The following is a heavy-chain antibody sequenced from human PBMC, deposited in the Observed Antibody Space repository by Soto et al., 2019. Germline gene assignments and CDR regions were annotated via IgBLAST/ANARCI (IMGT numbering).Heavy chain of an antibody. CDR2: IYYSGST. Sequence: PSETLSLTCAVSGYSISSSNWWGWIRQPPGKGLEWIGYIYYSGSTYYNPSLKSRVTMSVDTSKNQFSLKLSSVTAVDTAVYYCARTADSSGYYSYIFDYWGQGTLVTAPQ. J-gene: IGHJ4*02. D-gene: IGHD3-22*01. CDR3: ARTADSSGYYSYIFDY. CDR1: GYSISSSNW. V-gene: IGHV4-28*01.